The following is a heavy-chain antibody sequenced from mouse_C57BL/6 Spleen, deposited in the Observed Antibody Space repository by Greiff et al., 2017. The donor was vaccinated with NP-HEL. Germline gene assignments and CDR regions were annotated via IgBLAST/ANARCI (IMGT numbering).Heavy chain of an antibody. V-gene: IGHV5-4*01. CDR3: AREEATVEYYAMDY. Sequence: EVMLVESGGGLVKPGGSLKLSCAASGFTFSSYAMSWVRQTPEKRLEWVATISDGGSYTYYPDNVKGRFTISRDNAKNNLYLQMSHLKSEDTAMYYCAREEATVEYYAMDYWGQGTSVTGSA. J-gene: IGHJ4*01. CDR1: GFTFSSYA. D-gene: IGHD1-1*01. CDR2: ISDGGSYT.